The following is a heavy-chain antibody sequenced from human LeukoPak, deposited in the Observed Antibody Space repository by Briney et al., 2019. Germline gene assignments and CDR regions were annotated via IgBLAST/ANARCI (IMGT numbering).Heavy chain of an antibody. CDR1: GYTFTSYY. CDR3: ARDGGQYYDILTGYPGPYYYYYLDV. J-gene: IGHJ6*03. V-gene: IGHV1-46*01. D-gene: IGHD3-9*01. Sequence: ASVKVSCKASGYTFTSYYMHWVRQAPGQGLEWMGIINPSGGSTSYAQKFQGRVTMTRDTSTSTVYMELSSLRSEDTAVYYCARDGGQYYDILTGYPGPYYYYYLDVRGKGTTVTVSS. CDR2: INPSGGST.